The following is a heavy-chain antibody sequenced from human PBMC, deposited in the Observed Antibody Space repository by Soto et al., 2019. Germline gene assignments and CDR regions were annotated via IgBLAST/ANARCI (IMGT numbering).Heavy chain of an antibody. CDR1: GFTFSSYG. V-gene: IGHV3-30*18. J-gene: IGHJ6*02. Sequence: VGSLRLSCAASGFTFSSYGMHWVRQAPGKGLEWVAVISYDGSNKYYADSVKGRFTISRDNSKNTLYLQMNSLKAEDTAVYYCAKGVRLRFSSYYYYGMDVWGQGTTVTVSS. CDR2: ISYDGSNK. D-gene: IGHD5-12*01. CDR3: AKGVRLRFSSYYYYGMDV.